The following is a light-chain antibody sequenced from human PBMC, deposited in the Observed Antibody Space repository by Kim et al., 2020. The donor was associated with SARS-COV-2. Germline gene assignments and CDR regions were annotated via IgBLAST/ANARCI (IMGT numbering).Light chain of an antibody. J-gene: IGLJ3*02. CDR3: SAWDISLDAWV. Sequence: LTQPPSVSKDLRQTATLTCTGNSNNVGYQGAAWLQQHQGHPPKLLSHRDNNRPSGVSERLSASRSGSTAYLTITGLQPEDEADYYCSAWDISLDAWVFGGGTQLPV. V-gene: IGLV10-54*01. CDR1: SNNVGYQG. CDR2: RDN.